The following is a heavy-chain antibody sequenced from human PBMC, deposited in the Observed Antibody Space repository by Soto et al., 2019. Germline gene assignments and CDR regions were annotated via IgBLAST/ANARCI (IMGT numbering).Heavy chain of an antibody. CDR1: GFTFSGSD. V-gene: IGHV3-73*01. CDR2: VRSKANYYAT. D-gene: IGHD1-26*01. J-gene: IGHJ5*02. Sequence: VQLVESGGGLVQPGGSLKLSCAASGFTFSGSDIHWVRQASGKGLGWVGRVRSKANYYATAYDASVKGRFTISRDDSKNMAYLQMNSLKTEDTALYYCTAGSYYTWGQGTLVTVSS. CDR3: TAGSYYT.